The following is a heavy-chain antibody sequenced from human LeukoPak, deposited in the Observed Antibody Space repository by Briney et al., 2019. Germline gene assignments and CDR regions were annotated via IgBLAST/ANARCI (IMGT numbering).Heavy chain of an antibody. V-gene: IGHV4-39*07. D-gene: IGHD4-17*01. Sequence: SETLSLTCTVSVGSISSSSYYWGWIRQPPGKGLEWIGSIYYSGSTYYNPSLNNRVTISADTTKHQFSLKLSSVTAADTAVYYCARALNDYGDYRVRWFDPWGQGTLVSVSS. CDR3: ARALNDYGDYRVRWFDP. J-gene: IGHJ5*02. CDR1: VGSISSSSYY. CDR2: IYYSGST.